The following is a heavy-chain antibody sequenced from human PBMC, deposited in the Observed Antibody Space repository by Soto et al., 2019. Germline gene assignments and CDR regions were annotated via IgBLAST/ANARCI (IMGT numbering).Heavy chain of an antibody. Sequence: LRLSCAASGFTFSRCALTWVRQAPGKGLEWVSSISGDGGSTYYADSVKGRFTISRDNSKNTLYLQMNSLRAEDTAVYYCAKDLDYYDSSGYYFDQWGQGTLVTVSS. J-gene: IGHJ4*02. CDR2: ISGDGGST. V-gene: IGHV3-23*01. CDR1: GFTFSRCA. CDR3: AKDLDYYDSSGYYFDQ. D-gene: IGHD3-22*01.